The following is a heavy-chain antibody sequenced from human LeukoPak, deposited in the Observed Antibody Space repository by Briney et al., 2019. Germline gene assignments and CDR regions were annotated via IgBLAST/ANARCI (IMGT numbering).Heavy chain of an antibody. CDR1: GFTFSDYY. Sequence: GGSLRLSCAASGFTFSDYYMSWIRQAPGKGLEWVSYISSNGSTIYYADSVKGRFTISRDNAKNSLYLQMNSLRAEDTAVYYCASRGSYSSSSFGYWGQGTLVTVSS. CDR3: ASRGSYSSSSFGY. J-gene: IGHJ4*02. D-gene: IGHD6-6*01. CDR2: ISSNGSTI. V-gene: IGHV3-11*01.